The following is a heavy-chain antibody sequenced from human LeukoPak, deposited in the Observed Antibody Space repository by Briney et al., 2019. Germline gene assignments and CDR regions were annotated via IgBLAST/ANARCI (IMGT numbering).Heavy chain of an antibody. D-gene: IGHD6-6*01. J-gene: IGHJ4*02. Sequence: SETLSLTCAVYGGSFSGYYWSWIRQPPGKGLGWIGEINHSGSTNYNPSLKSRVTISVDTSKNQFSLKLSSVTAADTAVYYCARGRMAARPFDYWGQGTPVTVSS. V-gene: IGHV4-34*01. CDR1: GGSFSGYY. CDR3: ARGRMAARPFDY. CDR2: INHSGST.